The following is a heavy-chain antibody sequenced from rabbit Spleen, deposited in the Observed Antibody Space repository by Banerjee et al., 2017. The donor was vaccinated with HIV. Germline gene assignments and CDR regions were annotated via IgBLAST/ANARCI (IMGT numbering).Heavy chain of an antibody. CDR1: RFDFSTYS. J-gene: IGHJ4*01. Sequence: ELVESGGGLVQPGGSLKLSCKASRFDFSTYSMSWVRQAPGKGLEWIGYIDVSGGSTTHYASWAKGRFTVSKTSSTTATLQMTSLTASDTATYFCARDLDVGYAGSNLWGPGTLVTVS. CDR2: IDVSGGSTT. V-gene: IGHV1S45*01. CDR3: ARDLDVGYAGSNL. D-gene: IGHD4-2*01.